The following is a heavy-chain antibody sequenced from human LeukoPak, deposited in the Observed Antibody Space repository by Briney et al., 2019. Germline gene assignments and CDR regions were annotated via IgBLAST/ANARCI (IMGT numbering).Heavy chain of an antibody. CDR3: AKDGDYGEYFQH. CDR1: GFTFSSYG. Sequence: PGGSLRLSCAASGFTFSSYGMHWVRQAPGKGLEWVAFIRYDGSNKYYADSVKGRFTISRDNSENTLYLQMNSLRAEDTAVYYCAKDGDYGEYFQHWGQGTLVTVSS. CDR2: IRYDGSNK. D-gene: IGHD4-17*01. V-gene: IGHV3-30*02. J-gene: IGHJ1*01.